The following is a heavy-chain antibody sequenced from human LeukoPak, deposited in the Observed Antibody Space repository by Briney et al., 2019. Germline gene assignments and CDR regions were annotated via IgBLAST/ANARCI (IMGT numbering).Heavy chain of an antibody. Sequence: GGSLRLSCAASGFTFSNAWMSWVRQAPGKGLEWVGRIKSKTDGGTTDYAAPVKGRFTISRDDSKNTLYLQMNSLKTEDTAVYYCTTELLVRGVVRYYFDYWGQGTLVTVSS. CDR1: GFTFSNAW. CDR3: TTELLVRGVVRYYFDY. CDR2: IKSKTDGGTT. D-gene: IGHD3-10*01. V-gene: IGHV3-15*01. J-gene: IGHJ4*02.